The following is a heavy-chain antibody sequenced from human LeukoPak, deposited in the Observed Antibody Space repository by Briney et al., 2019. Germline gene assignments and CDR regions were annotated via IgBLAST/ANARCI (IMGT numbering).Heavy chain of an antibody. D-gene: IGHD1-26*01. V-gene: IGHV1-2*02. Sequence: ASVKVSCKASGYTFTGYYMHWGRQAPGQGLEWMGWINPNSGGTNYAQKFQGRVTMTRDTSISTAYMELSRLRSDDTAVYYCARNSVGATRVYWFDPWGQGTLVIVSS. CDR1: GYTFTGYY. J-gene: IGHJ5*02. CDR3: ARNSVGATRVYWFDP. CDR2: INPNSGGT.